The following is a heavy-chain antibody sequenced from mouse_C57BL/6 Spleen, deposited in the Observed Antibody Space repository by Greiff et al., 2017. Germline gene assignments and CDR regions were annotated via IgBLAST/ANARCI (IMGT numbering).Heavy chain of an antibody. Sequence: VQLQQPGAELVRPGTSVKLSCKASGYTFTSYWMHWVKQRPGQGLEWIGVIDPSDSYTNYNQKFKGKATLTVDTSSSTAYMQLSSLTSEDSAVYYCARGERTYYGSSPDFDVWGTGTTVTVSS. CDR2: IDPSDSYT. CDR3: ARGERTYYGSSPDFDV. V-gene: IGHV1-59*01. CDR1: GYTFTSYW. J-gene: IGHJ1*03. D-gene: IGHD1-1*01.